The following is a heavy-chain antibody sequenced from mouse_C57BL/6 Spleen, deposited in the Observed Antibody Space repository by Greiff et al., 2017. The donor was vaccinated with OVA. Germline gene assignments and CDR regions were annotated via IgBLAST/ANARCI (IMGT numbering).Heavy chain of an antibody. CDR1: GYTFTSYW. CDR3: ARGTDGYYGDY. Sequence: LQQPGAELVRPGSSVKLSCKASGYTFTSYWMHWVKQRPIQGLEWIGNIDPSDSETHYNQKFKDKATLTVDKSSSTAYMQLSSLTSEDSAVYYYARGTDGYYGDYWGQGTTLTVSS. J-gene: IGHJ2*01. V-gene: IGHV1-52*01. D-gene: IGHD2-3*01. CDR2: IDPSDSET.